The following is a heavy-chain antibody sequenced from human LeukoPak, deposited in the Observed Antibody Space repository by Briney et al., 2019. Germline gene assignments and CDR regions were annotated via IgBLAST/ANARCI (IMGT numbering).Heavy chain of an antibody. CDR2: IYSGGST. V-gene: IGHV3-53*01. J-gene: IGHJ4*02. D-gene: IGHD5-24*01. CDR1: GFAVSTNY. CDR3: ARVGRDGYNYFDY. Sequence: GGSLRLSCADSGFAVSTNYMTWVRQAPGKGLEWVSFIYSGGSTYYADSVRARFTISRDNSKNTLYLQMNSLRAEDTAVYYCARVGRDGYNYFDYWGQGTLVTVSS.